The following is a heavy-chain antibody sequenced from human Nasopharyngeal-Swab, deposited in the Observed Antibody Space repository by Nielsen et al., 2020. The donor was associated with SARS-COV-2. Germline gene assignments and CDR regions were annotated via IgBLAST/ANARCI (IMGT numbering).Heavy chain of an antibody. CDR3: ARSRYYDSSGSHWGFDY. CDR1: GYTFTSYY. Sequence: ASVKVSCKASGYTFTSYYMHWVRQAPGQGPEWMGIINPSGGSTSYAQKFQGRVTMTRDTSTSTVYMELSSLRSEDTAVYYCARSRYYDSSGSHWGFDYWGQGTLVTVSS. V-gene: IGHV1-46*01. J-gene: IGHJ4*02. CDR2: INPSGGST. D-gene: IGHD3-22*01.